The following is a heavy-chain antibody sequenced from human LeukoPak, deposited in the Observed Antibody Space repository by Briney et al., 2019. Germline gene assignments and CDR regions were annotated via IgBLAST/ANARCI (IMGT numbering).Heavy chain of an antibody. CDR3: ARDLVDIVATTRVWYFDL. V-gene: IGHV3-20*04. CDR1: GFTFDDYG. CDR2: INWNGAST. J-gene: IGHJ2*01. D-gene: IGHD5-12*01. Sequence: GGSLRLSCAASGFTFDDYGMNWVRQGPGKGLEWVSGINWNGASTGYADSVRGRFTVSNDNAKNSLYLQMNRLRAEDTALYYCARDLVDIVATTRVWYFDLWGRGTLVTVSS.